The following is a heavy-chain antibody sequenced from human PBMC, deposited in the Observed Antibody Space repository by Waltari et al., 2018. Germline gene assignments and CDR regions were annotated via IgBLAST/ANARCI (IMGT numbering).Heavy chain of an antibody. V-gene: IGHV1-2*02. J-gene: IGHJ5*02. CDR2: INPNSGGT. Sequence: QVQLVQSGAEVKKPGASVKVSCKASGYTFTGYYMHWVRPAPGQGLEWMGWINPNSGGTNYAQKFQGRVTMTRDTSISTAYMELSRLRSDDTAVYYCARRHMVRGVKGNWFDPLGQGTLVTVSS. CDR1: GYTFTGYY. D-gene: IGHD3-10*01. CDR3: ARRHMVRGVKGNWFDP.